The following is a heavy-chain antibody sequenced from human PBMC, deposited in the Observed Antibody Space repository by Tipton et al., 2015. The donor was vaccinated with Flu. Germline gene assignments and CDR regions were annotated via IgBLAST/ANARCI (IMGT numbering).Heavy chain of an antibody. CDR3: AREKDSSGSEYFQH. D-gene: IGHD6-19*01. Sequence: SLRLSCAVSGGSISSSNWWSWVRQPPGKGLEWIGCIYSSGSTYYNPSLKSRVTISLDTSKNQFSLKLSPVTAADTAVYYCAREKDSSGSEYFQHWGQGTLVTVSS. J-gene: IGHJ1*01. CDR2: IYSSGST. CDR1: GGSISSSNW. V-gene: IGHV4-4*02.